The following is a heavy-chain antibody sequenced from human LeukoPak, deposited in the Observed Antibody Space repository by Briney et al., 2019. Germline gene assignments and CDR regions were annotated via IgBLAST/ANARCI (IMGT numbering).Heavy chain of an antibody. D-gene: IGHD3-22*01. J-gene: IGHJ3*02. Sequence: PGGSLRLSCAASGFTFSSYAMSWVRQAPGKGLEWVSGISRSGGRTYYADSVKGRFTISRDNSKNTLYLQMNSLRAEDTAVYYCAGNSGYEGDAFDIWGQGTMVTVSS. V-gene: IGHV3-23*01. CDR3: AGNSGYEGDAFDI. CDR1: GFTFSSYA. CDR2: ISRSGGRT.